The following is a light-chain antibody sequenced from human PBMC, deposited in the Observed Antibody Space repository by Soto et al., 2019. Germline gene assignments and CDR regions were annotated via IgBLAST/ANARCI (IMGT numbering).Light chain of an antibody. CDR2: DAS. V-gene: IGKV3-11*01. Sequence: IGLTQSPATLSLSPGERATLSCRASQSVSSYLAWYQHKPGQAPRLLIYDASNRATGTPARFSGSGSGTDFTLTISSLEPEDFAVYYCQQRSSWPITFGQGTRLEIK. CDR3: QQRSSWPIT. CDR1: QSVSSY. J-gene: IGKJ5*01.